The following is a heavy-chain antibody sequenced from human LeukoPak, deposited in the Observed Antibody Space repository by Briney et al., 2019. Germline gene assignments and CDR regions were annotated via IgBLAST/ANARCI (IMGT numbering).Heavy chain of an antibody. D-gene: IGHD3-3*01. J-gene: IGHJ6*03. V-gene: IGHV3-23*01. Sequence: GGSLRPSCAASGFAFSNFAMSWVRPAPGKGLEWVSAMSGSGYYTYYLESVKGRFTISRDNSKNTLYLHMNSLRADDAAVYYCAKMEGQRLYDYCMDVWGRGTTVTVSS. CDR1: GFAFSNFA. CDR2: MSGSGYYT. CDR3: AKMEGQRLYDYCMDV.